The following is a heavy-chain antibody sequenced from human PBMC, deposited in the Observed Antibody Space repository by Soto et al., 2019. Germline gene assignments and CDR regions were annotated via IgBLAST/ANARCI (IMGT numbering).Heavy chain of an antibody. J-gene: IGHJ4*02. CDR2: IYYSGST. CDR1: GGSISSGGYY. D-gene: IGHD2-2*01. Sequence: SETLSLTCTVSGGSISSGGYYWSWIRQHPGKGLEWIGYIYYSGSTYYNPSLKSRVTISVDTSKNQFSLKLSSVTAADTAVYYCARSSSRYQLPQFDYWGQGTLVTVSS. CDR3: ARSSSRYQLPQFDY. V-gene: IGHV4-31*03.